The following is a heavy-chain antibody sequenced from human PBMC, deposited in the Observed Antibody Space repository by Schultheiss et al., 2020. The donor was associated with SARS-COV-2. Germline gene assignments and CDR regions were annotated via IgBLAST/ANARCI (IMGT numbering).Heavy chain of an antibody. J-gene: IGHJ6*02. V-gene: IGHV3-30*19. CDR1: GFTFSSYG. Sequence: GGSLRLSCAASGFTFSSYGMHWVRQAPGKGLEWVAVIWYDGSNKYYADSVKGRFTISRDNSKNTLYLQMNSLRAEDTAVYYCARKRVVVVPAALYYYYYGMDVWGQGTTVTVSS. D-gene: IGHD2-2*01. CDR2: IWYDGSNK. CDR3: ARKRVVVVPAALYYYYYGMDV.